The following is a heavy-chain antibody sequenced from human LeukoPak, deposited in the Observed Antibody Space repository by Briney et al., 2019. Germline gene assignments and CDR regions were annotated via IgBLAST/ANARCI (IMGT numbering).Heavy chain of an antibody. V-gene: IGHV3-64*01. CDR2: ISSNGGST. Sequence: GGSLRLSCAASGFTFSSYAMHWVRQAPGKGLEYVSAISSNGGSTYYANSVKGRFTISRDNSKNTLYLQMGSLRAEDMAVYYCARGRRSRIAVAGKGFDYWGQGTLVTVSS. J-gene: IGHJ4*02. CDR3: ARGRRSRIAVAGKGFDY. CDR1: GFTFSSYA. D-gene: IGHD6-19*01.